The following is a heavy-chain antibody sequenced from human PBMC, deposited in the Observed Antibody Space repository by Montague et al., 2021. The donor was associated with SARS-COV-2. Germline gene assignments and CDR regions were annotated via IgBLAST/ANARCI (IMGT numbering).Heavy chain of an antibody. J-gene: IGHJ4*02. V-gene: IGHV6-1*01. CDR2: TYYRTKWYY. CDR1: GDSVVKNTGA. CDR3: ARDPRYSLSWSFDY. Sequence: CAISGDSVVKNTGAWNWHTHAPSRHLELVGRTYYRTKWYYDYAVSLKSRMTISPDTSKNQFSLQLSSVTPEDRAVYYCARDPRYSLSWSFDYWGQGTLVTVSS. D-gene: IGHD6-13*01.